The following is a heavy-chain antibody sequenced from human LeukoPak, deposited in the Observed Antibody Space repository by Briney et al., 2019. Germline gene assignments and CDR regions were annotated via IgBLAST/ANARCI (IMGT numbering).Heavy chain of an antibody. J-gene: IGHJ6*02. CDR1: GFTFSSYG. CDR3: ARDGIAAAGQYYCYGMGV. CDR2: IWYDGDNK. D-gene: IGHD6-13*01. Sequence: PGGSLRLSCAASGFTFSSYGMHWVRQAPGKGLEWVAVIWYDGDNKYYADSVKGRFTISRDNSKNTLYLQMNSLRAEDTAVYYCARDGIAAAGQYYCYGMGVWGQGTTVTVSS. V-gene: IGHV3-33*01.